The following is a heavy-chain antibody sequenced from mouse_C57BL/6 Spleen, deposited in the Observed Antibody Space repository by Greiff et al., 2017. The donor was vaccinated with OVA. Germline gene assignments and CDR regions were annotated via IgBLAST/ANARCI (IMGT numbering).Heavy chain of an antibody. Sequence: QVQLQQSGAELARPGASVKMSCKASGYTFTSYTMHWVKQRPGQGLEWIGYINPSSGYTKYNQKFKDKATLTADKSSSTAYMQLSSLTSEDSAVYYCASREITTVVADYYAMDYWGQGTSVTVSS. V-gene: IGHV1-4*01. J-gene: IGHJ4*01. CDR3: ASREITTVVADYYAMDY. CDR2: INPSSGYT. CDR1: GYTFTSYT. D-gene: IGHD1-1*01.